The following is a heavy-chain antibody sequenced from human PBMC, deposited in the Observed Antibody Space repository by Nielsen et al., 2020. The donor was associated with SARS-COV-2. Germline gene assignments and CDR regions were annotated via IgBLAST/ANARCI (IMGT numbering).Heavy chain of an antibody. CDR1: GYTFSSFG. CDR3: ARDGAAVTGSTVDI. V-gene: IGHV1-18*01. J-gene: IGHJ3*02. Sequence: ASVKVSCKASGYTFSSFGISWVRQAPGQGLEWMGWISGYNGNRKYAEKFQGRVTMTTDTSTRTANMELRSLRSDDTAVYYCARDGAAVTGSTVDIWGQGTKVTVSS. CDR2: ISGYNGNR. D-gene: IGHD4-11*01.